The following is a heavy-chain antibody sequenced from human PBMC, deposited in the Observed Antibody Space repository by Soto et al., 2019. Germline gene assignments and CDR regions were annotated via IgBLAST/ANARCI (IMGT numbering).Heavy chain of an antibody. CDR1: GLTFSRYG. D-gene: IGHD3-22*01. Sequence: GGSLGLSCAASGLTFSRYGMHWVRQAPGKGPEWVAVIWYDGSNKYYADSVKGRFTISRDNSKNTLYLQMNSLRAEDTAVYSCAREWNYYHTSSAVWVCGPGPLLTLSS. V-gene: IGHV3-33*01. CDR2: IWYDGSNK. J-gene: IGHJ4*02. CDR3: AREWNYYHTSSAVWV.